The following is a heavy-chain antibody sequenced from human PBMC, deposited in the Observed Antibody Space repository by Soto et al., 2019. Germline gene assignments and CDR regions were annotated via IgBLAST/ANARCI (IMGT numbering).Heavy chain of an antibody. CDR1: GFTFSSYG. D-gene: IGHD6-13*01. J-gene: IGHJ6*02. Sequence: VGSLRLSCAASGFTFSSYGMHWVRQAPGKGLEGVAVISYDGSNKYYADSVKGRFTISRDNSKNTLYLQMNSLRAEDTAVYYCAKDHAGTVYYYYYGMDVLGQGTTVTVSS. V-gene: IGHV3-30*18. CDR3: AKDHAGTVYYYYYGMDV. CDR2: ISYDGSNK.